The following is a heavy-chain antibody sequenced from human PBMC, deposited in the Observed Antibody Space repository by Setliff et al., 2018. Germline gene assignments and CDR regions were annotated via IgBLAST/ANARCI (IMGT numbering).Heavy chain of an antibody. CDR2: IIPIFGTP. CDR1: GYSFISYY. CDR3: ARDGAYCSGGSCYSFDY. V-gene: IGHV1-69*13. D-gene: IGHD2-15*01. J-gene: IGHJ4*02. Sequence: SVKVSCKTSGYSFISYYMYWVRQAPGQGLEWMGAIIPIFGTPNYAQKFQDRVTITAGVSTSTAYMELSSLRSDDTAVYYCARDGAYCSGGSCYSFDYWGQGTPVTVS.